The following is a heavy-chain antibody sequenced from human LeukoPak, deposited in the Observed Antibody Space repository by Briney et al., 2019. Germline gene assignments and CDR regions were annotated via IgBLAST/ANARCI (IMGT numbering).Heavy chain of an antibody. J-gene: IGHJ4*02. Sequence: GGSLRLSCAASGFTFDSYAMSWVRQAPGKGLEWVSGINFSGGTTFYADSVKGHFTISRDNSKNTLYLQMNSLRAEDTAVYYCAKSVPEWLPHDWGQGTLVTVSS. D-gene: IGHD3-3*01. V-gene: IGHV3-23*01. CDR1: GFTFDSYA. CDR2: INFSGGTT. CDR3: AKSVPEWLPHD.